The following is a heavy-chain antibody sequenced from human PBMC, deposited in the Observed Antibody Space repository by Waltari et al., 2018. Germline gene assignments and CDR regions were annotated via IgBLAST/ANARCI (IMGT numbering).Heavy chain of an antibody. Sequence: QVQLVQSGAEVKKPGASVQLSCKPSGYTFTGYYLHWVRKARGRGVGWMEGMKHSGGGTSGERRFQGTGAMTKDPSIIVALRVLSRMRSVDTAVDYCASSGGGWNAFDIWGQGTMVTVSS. V-gene: IGHV1-2*02. D-gene: IGHD3-10*01. J-gene: IGHJ3*02. CDR2: MKHSGGGT. CDR1: GYTFTGYY. CDR3: ASSGGGWNAFDI.